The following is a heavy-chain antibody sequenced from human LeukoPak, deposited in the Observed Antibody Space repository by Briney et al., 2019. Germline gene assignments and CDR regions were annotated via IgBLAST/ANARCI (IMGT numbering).Heavy chain of an antibody. V-gene: IGHV1-2*02. J-gene: IGHJ4*02. CDR1: GYTFTGYY. Sequence: ASVKVSCKASGYTFTGYYIHWVRQAPGQGLEWMGWINPNSGATNYAQKFQGRVTMTRDTSISTAYMELSGLRSDDTAVYFCARDAHGDGYQLGFDYWGQGTLVTVSS. CDR2: INPNSGAT. CDR3: ARDAHGDGYQLGFDY. D-gene: IGHD5-24*01.